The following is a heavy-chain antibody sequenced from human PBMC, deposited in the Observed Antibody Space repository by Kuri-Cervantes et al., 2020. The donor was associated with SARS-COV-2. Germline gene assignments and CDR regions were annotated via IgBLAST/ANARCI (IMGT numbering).Heavy chain of an antibody. CDR3: ARGGDGYMNWFDP. Sequence: SVKVSCKAPGGTFSSYAISWVRQAPGQGLEWMGGIIPIFGTANYAQKFQGRVTITTDESTSTAYMELSSLRSEDTAVYYCARGGDGYMNWFDPWGQGTLVTVSS. CDR1: GGTFSSYA. V-gene: IGHV1-69*05. CDR2: IIPIFGTA. D-gene: IGHD5-24*01. J-gene: IGHJ5*02.